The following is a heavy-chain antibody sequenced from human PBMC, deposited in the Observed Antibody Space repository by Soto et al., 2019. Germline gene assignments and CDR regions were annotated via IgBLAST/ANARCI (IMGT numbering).Heavy chain of an antibody. J-gene: IGHJ6*02. V-gene: IGHV5-10-1*01. CDR3: TRRLRFLEWLSSGHYYMDF. CDR2: IAPSDSYT. D-gene: IGHD3-3*01. CDR1: GCSFTTYL. Sequence: GESLKISSKGSGCSFTTYLISLVRQMPGKNLKWMGRIAPSDSYTNYSPSFQGHDTISADKSISIVYLRWSSLKASATAMYYCTRRLRFLEWLSSGHYYMDFWGQGTSVTVFS.